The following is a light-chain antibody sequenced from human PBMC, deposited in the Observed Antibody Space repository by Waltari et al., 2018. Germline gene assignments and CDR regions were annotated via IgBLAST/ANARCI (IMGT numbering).Light chain of an antibody. V-gene: IGLV2-23*01. Sequence: QSALTQPASVSGSPGQSITISCTGTSRDIPSYNLVSWYQQHPGKAPKLIIYEANKRPSGVSSRFSGSKSGNTASLTISGPQAEDEANYYCYAYAGTRGVFGTGTKVTVL. CDR2: EAN. CDR3: YAYAGTRGV. J-gene: IGLJ1*01. CDR1: SRDIPSYNL.